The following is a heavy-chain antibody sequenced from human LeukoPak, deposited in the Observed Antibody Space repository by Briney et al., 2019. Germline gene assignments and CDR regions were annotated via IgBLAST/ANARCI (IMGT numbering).Heavy chain of an antibody. CDR1: GYTFTSYG. V-gene: IGHV1-18*01. Sequence: ASVKVSCKASGYTFTSYGISWVRQAPGQGLEWMGWISAYNVNTNYAQKLQGRVTMTTDTSTSTAYMELRSLRSDDTAVYYCARVYTYYDSSGYWGYFDYWGQGTLVTVSS. D-gene: IGHD3-22*01. J-gene: IGHJ4*02. CDR2: ISAYNVNT. CDR3: ARVYTYYDSSGYWGYFDY.